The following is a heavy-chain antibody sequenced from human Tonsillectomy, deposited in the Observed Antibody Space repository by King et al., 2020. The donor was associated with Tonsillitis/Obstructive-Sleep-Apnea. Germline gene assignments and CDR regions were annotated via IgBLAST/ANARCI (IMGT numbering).Heavy chain of an antibody. V-gene: IGHV2-5*02. J-gene: IGHJ5*02. CDR3: AQRLGYCTGGSCYSSWFDA. CDR2: IYWDDDK. D-gene: IGHD2-15*01. CDR1: GFSLSTGGVG. Sequence: TLKESGPTLVKPAQTLTLTCTFSGFSLSTGGVGVGWIRQPPGEALEWLALIYWDDDKRYTPSLKSRLTITKDTSKNQVVLTMTNMDPVDTASYDCAQRLGYCTGGSCYSSWFDAWGQGTLGTVSS.